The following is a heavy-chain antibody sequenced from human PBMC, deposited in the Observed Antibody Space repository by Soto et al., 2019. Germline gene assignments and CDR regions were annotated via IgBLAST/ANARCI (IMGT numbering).Heavy chain of an antibody. Sequence: QLQLQESGPGLVKPSETLSLTCTVSGGSISSSSYYWGWIRQPPGKGLEWIGSIYYSGSTYYNPSLKSRVTKSVDTSKNQFSLKLSSVTAADTAVYYCARERGAAALNWFDPWGQGTLVTVSS. V-gene: IGHV4-39*02. J-gene: IGHJ5*02. CDR1: GGSISSSSYY. CDR2: IYYSGST. D-gene: IGHD6-13*01. CDR3: ARERGAAALNWFDP.